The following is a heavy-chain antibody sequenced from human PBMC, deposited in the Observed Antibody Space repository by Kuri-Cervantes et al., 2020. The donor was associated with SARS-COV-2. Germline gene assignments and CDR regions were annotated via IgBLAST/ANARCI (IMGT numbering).Heavy chain of an antibody. Sequence: GESLKISCAASGFTFSSHWMHWVRQAPGKGLEWVSYISSSSSYTNYADSVKGRFTISRDNSKNTLYLQMNSLRAEDTAVYYCAKELVGARFDYWGQGTLVTVSS. CDR1: GFTFSSHW. J-gene: IGHJ4*02. CDR3: AKELVGARFDY. V-gene: IGHV3-21*05. D-gene: IGHD1-26*01. CDR2: ISSSSSYT.